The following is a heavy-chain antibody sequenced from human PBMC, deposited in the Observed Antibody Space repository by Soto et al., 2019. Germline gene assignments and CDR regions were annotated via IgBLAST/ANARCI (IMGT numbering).Heavy chain of an antibody. CDR3: ARGADNEGCFVS. D-gene: IGHD1-1*01. J-gene: IGHJ4*02. CDR1: GGTFSNYA. CDR2: IILPFGTP. V-gene: IGHV1-69*12. Sequence: QVRLVQSGAEVKNPGSSVKVSCEAAGGTFSNYAVGWVLQAPGQGLEWMGGIILPFGTPNYSQKFQGRVTISADESMTTAYMELSGLRSEDTAVYYCARGADNEGCFVSWGRGTLVTVSS.